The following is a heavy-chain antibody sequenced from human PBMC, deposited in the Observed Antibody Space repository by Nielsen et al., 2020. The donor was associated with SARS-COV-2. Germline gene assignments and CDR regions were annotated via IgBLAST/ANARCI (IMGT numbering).Heavy chain of an antibody. D-gene: IGHD5-18*01. CDR2: IKQDGSEK. Sequence: GESLKISCAASGFTFSSYWMSWVRQAPGKGLEWVANIKQDGSEKYYVDSVKGRFTTSRDNAKNSLYLQMNSLRAEDTAVYYCALALLGYSYGNYYYYGMDVWGQGTTVTVSS. CDR1: GFTFSSYW. J-gene: IGHJ6*02. V-gene: IGHV3-7*03. CDR3: ALALLGYSYGNYYYYGMDV.